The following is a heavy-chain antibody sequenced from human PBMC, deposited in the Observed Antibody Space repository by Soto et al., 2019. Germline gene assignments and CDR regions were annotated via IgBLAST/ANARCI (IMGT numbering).Heavy chain of an antibody. CDR1: GYTFYTYY. V-gene: IGHV1-46*02. D-gene: IGHD5-18*01. J-gene: IGHJ4*02. CDR3: ARRDVDTTLLFDY. CDR2: INPSGGTT. Sequence: VQLVQSGAEVKKPGASVTISCKASGYTFYTYYIHWVRQAPGQGLEWMGIINPSGGTTDYAQKFECRVAVTRVQSASTVFMAMSGLRSADTAVYCCARRDVDTTLLFDYWGQGTLVTVYS.